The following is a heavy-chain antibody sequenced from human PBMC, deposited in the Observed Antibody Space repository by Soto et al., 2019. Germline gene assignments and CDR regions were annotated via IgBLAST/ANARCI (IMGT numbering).Heavy chain of an antibody. CDR1: GGTFSSYA. J-gene: IGHJ3*02. Sequence: QVQLVQSGAKVKKPGSSVKVSCKASGGTFSSYAISWVRQAPGQGLEWMGGIIPIFGTANYAQKFQGRVTITADESASTAYMELSSLRSEDTAVYYCARPRTYYYDSSGYYPGAFDIWGQGTMVTVSS. CDR3: ARPRTYYYDSSGYYPGAFDI. V-gene: IGHV1-69*01. D-gene: IGHD3-22*01. CDR2: IIPIFGTA.